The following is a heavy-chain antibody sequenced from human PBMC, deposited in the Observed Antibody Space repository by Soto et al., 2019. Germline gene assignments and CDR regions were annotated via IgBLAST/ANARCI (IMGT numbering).Heavy chain of an antibody. V-gene: IGHV3-33*01. CDR1: GFTFSSYG. Sequence: GGSLRLSCAASGFTFSSYGMHWVRQAPGKGLEWVAVIWYDGSNKYYADSVKGRFTISRDNSKNTLYLQMNSLRAEDTAVYYCARGRSSSWYTHFDPWGQGTLVTVSS. D-gene: IGHD6-13*01. J-gene: IGHJ5*02. CDR2: IWYDGSNK. CDR3: ARGRSSSWYTHFDP.